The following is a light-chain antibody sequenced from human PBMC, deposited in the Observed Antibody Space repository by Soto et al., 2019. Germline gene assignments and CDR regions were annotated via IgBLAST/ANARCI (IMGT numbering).Light chain of an antibody. Sequence: DIQLTQSPSFLSASVGDRVTITCRSSQGISSYLAWYQQKPGKAPKLLIYAASTLQSGVPSRFSSSGSVTEFTLTISSLQPEDFTTYYCQQLNSYPYTFGQGTKLEIK. CDR1: QGISSY. V-gene: IGKV1-9*01. J-gene: IGKJ2*01. CDR2: AAS. CDR3: QQLNSYPYT.